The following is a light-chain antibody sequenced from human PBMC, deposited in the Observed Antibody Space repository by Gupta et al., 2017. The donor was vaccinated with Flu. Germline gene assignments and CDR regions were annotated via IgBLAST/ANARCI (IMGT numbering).Light chain of an antibody. CDR2: EVS. J-gene: IGLJ1*01. V-gene: IGLV2-23*02. Sequence: ISCTGTSSDVGSYNLVSWYQQHPGKAPKLMIYEVSKRPSGVSNRFSGSKSGNTASLTISGLQAEDEADYYCCSYAGSSTGPARVFGTGTKVTVL. CDR1: SSDVGSYNL. CDR3: CSYAGSSTGPARV.